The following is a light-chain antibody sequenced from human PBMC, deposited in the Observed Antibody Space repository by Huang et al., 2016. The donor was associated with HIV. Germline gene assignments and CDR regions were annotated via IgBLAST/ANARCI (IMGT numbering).Light chain of an antibody. CDR2: AAS. CDR3: QQRNDWPPYT. Sequence: EVVLTQSPATLSLSPGERATLSCRASQSVTNFLAWYQQKPGQPPRLLIYAASTRATGIPPRFSGSGSGTDFTLTISSLEPEDFAVYYCQQRNDWPPYTFGQGTRLEIK. V-gene: IGKV3-11*01. CDR1: QSVTNF. J-gene: IGKJ2*01.